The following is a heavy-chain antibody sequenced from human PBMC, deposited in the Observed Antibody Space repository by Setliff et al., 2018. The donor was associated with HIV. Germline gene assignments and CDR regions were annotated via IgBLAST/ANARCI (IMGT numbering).Heavy chain of an antibody. CDR1: GFTFSNYN. Sequence: GGSLRLSCAASGFTFSNYNMNWVRQAPGKGLEWVSSISTSSRYISYADSVKGRFTISRDNARNSLYLQMNSLRAEDMALYYCVRAPPNSEYWGRGTLVTVSS. V-gene: IGHV3-21*01. CDR3: VRAPPNSEY. CDR2: ISTSSRYI. J-gene: IGHJ4*02.